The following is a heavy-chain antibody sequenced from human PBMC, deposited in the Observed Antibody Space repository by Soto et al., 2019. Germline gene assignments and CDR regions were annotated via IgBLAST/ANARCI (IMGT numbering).Heavy chain of an antibody. Sequence: SETLSLTCTVSGGSISSYYWSWIRQPPGKGLEWIGYIYYSGSTNYNPSLKSRVTISVDTSKNQFSLKLSSVTAADTAVYYCARHEGIVVVPAAIDYYYYYMDVWGKGTTVTVSS. D-gene: IGHD2-2*01. CDR2: IYYSGST. CDR1: GGSISSYY. CDR3: ARHEGIVVVPAAIDYYYYYMDV. J-gene: IGHJ6*03. V-gene: IGHV4-59*08.